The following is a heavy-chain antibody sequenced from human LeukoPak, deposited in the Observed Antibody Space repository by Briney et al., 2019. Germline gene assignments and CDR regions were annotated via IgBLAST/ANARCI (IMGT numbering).Heavy chain of an antibody. J-gene: IGHJ6*02. CDR2: IKQDGSEK. D-gene: IGHD3-10*01. CDR1: GFTFSSYW. CDR3: ARDYMVRGANGMDV. Sequence: GGSLRLSCAASGFTFSSYWMSWVRQAPGKGLEWVANIKQDGSEKYYVDSVKGRFTISRDNAKNSLYLQMNSLRAEDTAVYYCARDYMVRGANGMDVWGQGTTVTVSS. V-gene: IGHV3-7*01.